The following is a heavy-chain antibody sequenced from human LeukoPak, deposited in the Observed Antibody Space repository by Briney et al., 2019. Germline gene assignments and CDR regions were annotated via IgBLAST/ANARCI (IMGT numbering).Heavy chain of an antibody. Sequence: SETLSLTCTVDGGSISSYYWSWIRQPAGKGLEWIGRIYTSGSTNYNPSLKSRVTMSVDTSKNQFSLKLSSVTAADTAVYYCARNLGEYSSGWYWFDPWGQGTLVTVSS. CDR2: IYTSGST. D-gene: IGHD6-19*01. CDR1: GGSISSYY. J-gene: IGHJ5*02. CDR3: ARNLGEYSSGWYWFDP. V-gene: IGHV4-4*07.